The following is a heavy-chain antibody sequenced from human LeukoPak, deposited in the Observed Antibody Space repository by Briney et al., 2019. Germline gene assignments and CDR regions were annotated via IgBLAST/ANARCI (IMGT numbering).Heavy chain of an antibody. V-gene: IGHV1-2*02. CDR2: INPNSGGT. D-gene: IGHD1-20*01. CDR3: ARYRANWNDSPFDY. Sequence: ASVKVSCKASGYTFTGYYMHWVRQAPGQGLEWMGWINPNSGGTNYAQKFQGRVTITRDTSASTAYMELSSLRSEDAAVYYCARYRANWNDSPFDYWGQGTLVTVSS. CDR1: GYTFTGYY. J-gene: IGHJ4*02.